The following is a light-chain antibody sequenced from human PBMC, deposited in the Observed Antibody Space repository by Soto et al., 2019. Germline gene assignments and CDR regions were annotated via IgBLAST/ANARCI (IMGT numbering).Light chain of an antibody. J-gene: IGKJ1*01. CDR3: QQYGSSPRT. CDR1: QSVSSSY. CDR2: GAS. V-gene: IGKV3-20*01. Sequence: EIVLTQSPGTLSLSPGERATLSCRASQSVSSSYLAWYQQKPGQAPRLLIYGASSRATGNPDRFSGSGSGTDFTLTSSRLEPEDFAVYYFQQYGSSPRTFGQGTKVEIE.